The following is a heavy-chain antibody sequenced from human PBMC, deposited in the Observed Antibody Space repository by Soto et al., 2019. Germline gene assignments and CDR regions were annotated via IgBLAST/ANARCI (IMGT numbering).Heavy chain of an antibody. D-gene: IGHD3-9*01. CDR2: ISAYNGDT. V-gene: IGHV1-18*01. CDR1: GYIFTNFG. CDR3: ARDVGYYDILTGYSDPSYFDY. Sequence: ASVKVSCKASGYIFTNFGISWVRQAPGQGLEWMGWISAYNGDTNYAQKLQGRVTVTRDTSTSTAYMELRSLRSDDTAVYYCARDVGYYDILTGYSDPSYFDYWG. J-gene: IGHJ4*01.